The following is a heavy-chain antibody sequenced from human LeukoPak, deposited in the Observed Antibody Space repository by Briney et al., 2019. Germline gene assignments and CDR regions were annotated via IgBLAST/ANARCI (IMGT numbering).Heavy chain of an antibody. CDR1: GGSISSSSYY. J-gene: IGHJ4*02. CDR2: IYYSGST. D-gene: IGHD3-10*01. Sequence: KPSETLSLTCTVSGGSISSSSYYWGWIRQPPGKGLEWIGSIYYSGSTYYNPSLKSRVTISVDTSKNQFSLKLSSVTAADTAVYYCARPDGSGVFDYWGQGTLVTVSS. V-gene: IGHV4-39*01. CDR3: ARPDGSGVFDY.